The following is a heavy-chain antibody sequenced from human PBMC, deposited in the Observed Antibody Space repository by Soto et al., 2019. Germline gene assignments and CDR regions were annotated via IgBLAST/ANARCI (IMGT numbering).Heavy chain of an antibody. CDR3: ARSPDSSGYYPRRYYYGMDV. CDR2: IYYSGTT. J-gene: IGHJ6*02. D-gene: IGHD3-22*01. Sequence: SETLSLTCSVSGASISSGGYYWNWIRQHPGKGLEWIGYIYYSGTTYYNPSLKSRVTISVDTSKNQFPLKLSSVTAADTAVYYCARSPDSSGYYPRRYYYGMDVWGQGTTVT. CDR1: GASISSGGYY. V-gene: IGHV4-31*03.